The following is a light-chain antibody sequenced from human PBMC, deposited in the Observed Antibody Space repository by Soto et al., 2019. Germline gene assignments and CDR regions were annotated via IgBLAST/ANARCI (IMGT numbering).Light chain of an antibody. CDR3: QSSDISLSGNYS. Sequence: SVLTQPPSVSGAPGQRVTISCTGSTSDIGAGFDVHWYPQIPGKAPKLLIYGNTNRPSGDPDRFSGSKSGTSAPLAITGLQAEDEADYFCQSSDISLSGNYSFGTGTKVTDL. CDR1: TSDIGAGFD. V-gene: IGLV1-40*01. CDR2: GNT. J-gene: IGLJ1*01.